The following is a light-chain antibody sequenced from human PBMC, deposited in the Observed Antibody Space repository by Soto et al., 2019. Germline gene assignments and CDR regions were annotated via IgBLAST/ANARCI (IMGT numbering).Light chain of an antibody. CDR1: QSISGW. CDR3: QQYVFYRGT. J-gene: IGKJ1*01. V-gene: IGKV1-5*01. Sequence: DIPMTQSPSALSASVGDRVTITCRASQSISGWLAWIQQKPGKAPKLLIYDASRLESGVPSRFSGSGSGTEFTLTITSLQPDDFATYYCQQYVFYRGTFGQGPQVEIK. CDR2: DAS.